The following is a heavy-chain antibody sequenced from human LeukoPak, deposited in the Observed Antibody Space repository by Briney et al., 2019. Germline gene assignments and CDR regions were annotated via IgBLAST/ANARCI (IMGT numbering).Heavy chain of an antibody. D-gene: IGHD3-16*01. CDR2: IGTVADT. V-gene: IGHV3-13*01. Sequence: GGSLRLSRTASGFYFNDYDMHWVRQVAGKRLEWVAGIGTVADTFYSDSVKGRFTISRENAKNSFYLQMNSLRAGDTAIYYCARGWGGHGRSWGALDLWGQGILVTVSS. CDR1: GFYFNDYD. J-gene: IGHJ5*02. CDR3: ARGWGGHGRSWGALDL.